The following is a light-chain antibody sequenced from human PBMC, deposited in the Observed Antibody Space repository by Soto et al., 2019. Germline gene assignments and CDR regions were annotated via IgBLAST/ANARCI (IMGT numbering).Light chain of an antibody. CDR2: KAS. CDR1: QSISSW. Sequence: DIQMTQSPSTLSASVGDRVTITCRASQSISSWLAWYQHKPGKAPNLLIYKASSLESGVPSRFSGSGSGTEFTLTVSSLRPDDLATYYCQQYGSYPLTVGGGTKVEIK. V-gene: IGKV1-5*03. CDR3: QQYGSYPLT. J-gene: IGKJ4*01.